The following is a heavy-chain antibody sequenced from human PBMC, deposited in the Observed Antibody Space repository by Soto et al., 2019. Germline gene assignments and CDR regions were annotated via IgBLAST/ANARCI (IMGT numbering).Heavy chain of an antibody. CDR2: ISSSSSTI. V-gene: IGHV3-48*02. Sequence: EVQLVESGGGLVQPGGSLRLSCAASGFTFSSYSMNWVRQAPGKGLEWVSYISSSSSTIYYADSVKGRFTISRDNAKNSLYLQMNSLRDEDTAVYYCARDPRCSGGSCSLGMDVWGQGTTVPVSS. CDR3: ARDPRCSGGSCSLGMDV. J-gene: IGHJ6*02. CDR1: GFTFSSYS. D-gene: IGHD2-15*01.